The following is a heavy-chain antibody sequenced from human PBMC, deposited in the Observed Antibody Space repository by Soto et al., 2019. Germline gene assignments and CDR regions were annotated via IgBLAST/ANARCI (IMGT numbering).Heavy chain of an antibody. CDR3: ARGQLDYGSGTRIDY. V-gene: IGHV4-31*03. Sequence: PSETLSLTCTVSGGSISSGGYYWSWIRQHPGKGLEWIGYIYYSGSTYYNPSLKSRVTISVDTSKNQFSLKLSSVTAADTAVYYCARGQLDYGSGTRIDYWGQGTLVTVS. CDR1: GGSISSGGYY. CDR2: IYYSGST. D-gene: IGHD3-10*01. J-gene: IGHJ4*02.